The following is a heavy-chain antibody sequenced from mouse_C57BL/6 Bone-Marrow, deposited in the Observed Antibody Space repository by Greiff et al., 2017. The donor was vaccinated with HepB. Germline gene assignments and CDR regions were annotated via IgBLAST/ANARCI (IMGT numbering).Heavy chain of an antibody. Sequence: QVQLKQSGPGLVQPSQSLSITCTVSGFSLTSYGVHWVRQSPGKGLEWLGVIWSGGSTDYNAAFISRLSISKDNSKSQVFFKMNSLQADDTAIYYCARKDGYYPAWFAYWGQGTLVTVSA. V-gene: IGHV2-2*01. CDR3: ARKDGYYPAWFAY. CDR2: IWSGGST. CDR1: GFSLTSYG. J-gene: IGHJ3*01. D-gene: IGHD2-3*01.